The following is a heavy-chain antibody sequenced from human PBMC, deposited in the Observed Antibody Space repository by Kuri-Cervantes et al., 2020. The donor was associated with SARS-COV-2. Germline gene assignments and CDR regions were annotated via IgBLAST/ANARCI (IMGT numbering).Heavy chain of an antibody. Sequence: ASVKVSCKTSGYTFTIYGISWVRQAPGQGLEWMGWISIKQGDTNYAQKLQGRVTMTTDTSTSTAYMELRSLRSDDTAVYYCTRVCGGDCADNYYYYYGMDVWGQGTTVTVSS. CDR2: ISIKQGDT. J-gene: IGHJ6*02. V-gene: IGHV1-18*04. D-gene: IGHD2-21*02. CDR3: TRVCGGDCADNYYYYYGMDV. CDR1: GYTFTIYG.